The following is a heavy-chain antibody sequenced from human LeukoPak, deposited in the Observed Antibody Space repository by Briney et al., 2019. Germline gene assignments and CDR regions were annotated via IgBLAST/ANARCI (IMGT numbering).Heavy chain of an antibody. V-gene: IGHV3-74*01. CDR2: INSDGSST. CDR1: GFTFSSYW. D-gene: IGHD5-12*01. Sequence: PGGSLRLSCAASGFTFSSYWMHWVRQAPGKGLVWVSRINSDGSSTSYADSVKGRFTISRDNAKNSLYLQMNSLRAEDTAVYYCARGSGYDPTDYWGQGTLVTVSS. CDR3: ARGSGYDPTDY. J-gene: IGHJ4*02.